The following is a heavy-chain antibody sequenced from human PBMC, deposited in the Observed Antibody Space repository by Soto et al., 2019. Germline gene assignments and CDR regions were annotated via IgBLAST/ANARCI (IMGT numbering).Heavy chain of an antibody. V-gene: IGHV1-2*04. CDR3: ARGGSSYSGYEYYFDY. CDR1: GYTFTGYY. D-gene: IGHD5-12*01. CDR2: INPNSGGT. J-gene: IGHJ4*02. Sequence: GASVKVSCKASGYTFTGYYMHCVRQAPGQGLEWMGWINPNSGGTNYAQKFQGWVTMTRDTSISTAYMELSRLRSDDTSVYYCARGGSSYSGYEYYFDYWGQGTLVTVSS.